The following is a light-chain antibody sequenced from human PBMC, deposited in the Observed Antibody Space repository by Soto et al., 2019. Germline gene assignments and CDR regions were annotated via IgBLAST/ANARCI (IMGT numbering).Light chain of an antibody. V-gene: IGKV1-5*01. Sequence: DIQMTQSPSILSASVGDRVTITCRPSQSIRIWLAWYQQKPGKAPKLLIYDAYSLESGVPSRFSGRRSGTEFTLTIAGLQPEDFATYYCQQYESYSPLTFGGGTKVDIK. J-gene: IGKJ4*01. CDR3: QQYESYSPLT. CDR1: QSIRIW. CDR2: DAY.